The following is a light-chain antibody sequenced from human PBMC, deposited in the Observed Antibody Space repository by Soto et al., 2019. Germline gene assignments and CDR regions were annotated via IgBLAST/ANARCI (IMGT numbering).Light chain of an antibody. Sequence: QAVVTQPPSASGTPGQRVTISCSGSNSNVGSYYVYWYQQLPGTAPKLLIYRANQRPSGVPDRFSGSKSGTSASLAISGLRSEDEADYYCASLDDSLSGVVFGGGTKLTVL. J-gene: IGLJ2*01. V-gene: IGLV1-47*01. CDR1: NSNVGSYY. CDR3: ASLDDSLSGVV. CDR2: RAN.